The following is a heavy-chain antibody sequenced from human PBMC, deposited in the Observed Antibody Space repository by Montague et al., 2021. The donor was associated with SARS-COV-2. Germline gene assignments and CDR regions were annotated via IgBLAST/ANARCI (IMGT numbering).Heavy chain of an antibody. D-gene: IGHD1-26*01. Sequence: SLRLSCAAPGFTFSSYWMHWVRQAPGKGLVWVSRISSDGSGTTYADSVKGRFTISRDNAKNTLYLQMNSLRAEDTAVYYCARDTDSGSYWDAFDIWGQGTTVTVSS. CDR3: ARDTDSGSYWDAFDI. CDR2: ISSDGSGT. J-gene: IGHJ3*02. CDR1: GFTFSSYW. V-gene: IGHV3-74*01.